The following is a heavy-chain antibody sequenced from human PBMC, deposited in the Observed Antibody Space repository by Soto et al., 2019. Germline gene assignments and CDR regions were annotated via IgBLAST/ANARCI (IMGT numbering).Heavy chain of an antibody. V-gene: IGHV3-48*03. D-gene: IGHD1-26*01. CDR2: ISSSGSTI. CDR3: ARDRESVGATYFDY. J-gene: IGHJ4*02. CDR1: GFTFSSYE. Sequence: EVQLVESGGGLVQPGGSLRLSCAASGFTFSSYEMNWVRQAPGKGLEWVSYISSSGSTIYYADSVKGRFTISRDNAKNSLYLQMNSLGAEDTAVYYCARDRESVGATYFDYWGQGTLVTVSS.